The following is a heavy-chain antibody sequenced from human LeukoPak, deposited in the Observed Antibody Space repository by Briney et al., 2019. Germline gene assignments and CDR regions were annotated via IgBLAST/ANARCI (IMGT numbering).Heavy chain of an antibody. CDR2: IIPIFGTA. CDR1: GYTFTSYD. V-gene: IGHV1-69*13. J-gene: IGHJ4*02. D-gene: IGHD6-13*01. CDR3: ASPSPGYSSSWYRVVGSFDY. Sequence: SVKVSCKASGYTFTSYDISWVRQAPGQGLEWMGGIIPIFGTANYAQKFQGRVTITADESTSTAYMELSSLRSEDTAVYYCASPSPGYSSSWYRVVGSFDYWGQGTLVTVSS.